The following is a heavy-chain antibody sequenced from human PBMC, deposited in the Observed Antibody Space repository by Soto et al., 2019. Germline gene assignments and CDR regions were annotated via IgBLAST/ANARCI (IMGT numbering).Heavy chain of an antibody. CDR3: AILSSGTCHGDYFDY. J-gene: IGHJ4*02. D-gene: IGHD1-26*01. CDR1: GFTFSSYA. V-gene: IGHV3-30*03. Sequence: QVQLVESGGGVVQPGRSLRLSCAASGFTFSSYAMHWVRQAPGKGLEWVAIISYDGTNKYYADSVKGRFTITRDNSKNTLYLQMNSLRPEETAMYYCAILSSGTCHGDYFDYWGQGPRVTDAS. CDR2: ISYDGTNK.